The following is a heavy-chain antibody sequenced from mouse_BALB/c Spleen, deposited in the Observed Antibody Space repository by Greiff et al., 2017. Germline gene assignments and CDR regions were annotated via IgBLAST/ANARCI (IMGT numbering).Heavy chain of an antibody. D-gene: IGHD1-1*01. CDR2: ISSGSSTI. V-gene: IGHV5-17*02. CDR1: GFTFSSFG. Sequence: EVKVVESGGGLVQPGGSRKLSCAASGFTFSSFGMHWVRQAPEKGLEWVAYISSGSSTIYYADTVKGRFTISRDNPKNTLFLQMTSLRSEDTAMYYCARYLYIMDYWGQGTSVTVSS. J-gene: IGHJ4*01. CDR3: ARYLYIMDY.